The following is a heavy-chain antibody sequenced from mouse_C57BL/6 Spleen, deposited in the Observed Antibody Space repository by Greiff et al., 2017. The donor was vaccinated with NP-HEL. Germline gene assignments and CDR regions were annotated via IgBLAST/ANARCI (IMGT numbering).Heavy chain of an antibody. J-gene: IGHJ3*01. CDR2: IWSGGST. CDR3: ARNCDYYSWFAY. V-gene: IGHV2-2*01. CDR1: GFSLTSYG. Sequence: VQLQQSGPGLVQPSQSLSITCTVSGFSLTSYGVHWVRQSPGKGLEWLGVIWSGGSTDYNAAFISRLSISKDNSKSQVFFKMNSLQADDTAIYYCARNCDYYSWFAYWGQGTLVTVSA. D-gene: IGHD1-1*02.